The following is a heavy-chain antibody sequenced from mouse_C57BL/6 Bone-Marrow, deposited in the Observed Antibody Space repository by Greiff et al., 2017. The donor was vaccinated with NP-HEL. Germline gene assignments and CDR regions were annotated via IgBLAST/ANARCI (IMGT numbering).Heavy chain of an antibody. CDR3: TRNPYYGSSWFAY. J-gene: IGHJ3*01. V-gene: IGHV1-5*01. D-gene: IGHD1-1*01. Sequence: EVQLQQSGTVLARPGASVKMSCKTSGYTFTSYWMHWVKQRPGQGLEWIGAIYPGNSDTSYNQKFKGKAKLTAVTSASTAYMELSSLTNEDSAVYYCTRNPYYGSSWFAYWGQGTLVTVSA. CDR1: GYTFTSYW. CDR2: IYPGNSDT.